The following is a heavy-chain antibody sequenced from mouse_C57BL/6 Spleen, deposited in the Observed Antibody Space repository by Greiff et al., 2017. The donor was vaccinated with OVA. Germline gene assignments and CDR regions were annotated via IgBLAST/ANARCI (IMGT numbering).Heavy chain of an antibody. J-gene: IGHJ3*01. V-gene: IGHV1-37*01. CDR1: GYSFTGYF. Sequence: VQLQQSGPELVKPGASVKLSCKASGYSFTGYFMHWVKQSHGKSLEWIGRINPNNGDTFFKQNFKGKGTLTVDKPSSTAHMELLSLTSEDFAVYYCARWDTSSAFAYWGQGTLVTVSA. CDR3: ARWDTSSAFAY. D-gene: IGHD6-1*01. CDR2: INPNNGDT.